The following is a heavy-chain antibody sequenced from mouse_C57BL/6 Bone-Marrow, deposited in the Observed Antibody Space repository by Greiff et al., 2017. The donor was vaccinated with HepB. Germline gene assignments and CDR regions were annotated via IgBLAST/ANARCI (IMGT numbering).Heavy chain of an antibody. CDR1: GFTFSDFY. CDR2: SRNKANDYTT. D-gene: IGHD3-3*01. J-gene: IGHJ4*01. Sequence: EVQLVESGGGLVQSGRSLRLSCATSGFTFSDFYMEWVRQAPGKGLEWIAASRNKANDYTTEYSASVKGRFIVSRDTSQSILYLQMNALRAEDTAIYYCARGDGAMDYWGQGTSVTVSS. CDR3: ARGDGAMDY. V-gene: IGHV7-1*01.